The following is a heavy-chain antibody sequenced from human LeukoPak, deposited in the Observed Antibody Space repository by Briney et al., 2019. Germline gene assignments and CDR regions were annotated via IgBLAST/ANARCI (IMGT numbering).Heavy chain of an antibody. CDR3: AKDLYSYGPFDY. V-gene: IGHV3-30*18. D-gene: IGHD5-18*01. Sequence: GRSLRLSCAASGFTFSSYGMHWVRQAPGKGLEWVAVISYDGSNKYYADSVKGRFTISRDNSKNTLYLQMNSLRAEDTAVYYCAKDLYSYGPFDYWGQGTLVTVSS. CDR2: ISYDGSNK. J-gene: IGHJ4*02. CDR1: GFTFSSYG.